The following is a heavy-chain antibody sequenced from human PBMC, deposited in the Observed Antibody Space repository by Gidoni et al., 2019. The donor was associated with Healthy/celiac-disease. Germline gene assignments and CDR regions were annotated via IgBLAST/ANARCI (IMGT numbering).Heavy chain of an antibody. CDR3: ARDLIVGATTVPDAFDI. CDR2: ISSSSSYI. V-gene: IGHV3-21*01. CDR1: GFTCSSYS. D-gene: IGHD1-26*01. J-gene: IGHJ3*02. Sequence: EVQLVEFGGGLVKPGGSLRLSCAASGFTCSSYSMNWVRQAPGKGLEWVSSISSSSSYIYYADSVKGRFTISRDNAKNSLYLQMNSLRAEDTAVYYCARDLIVGATTVPDAFDIWGQGTMVTVSS.